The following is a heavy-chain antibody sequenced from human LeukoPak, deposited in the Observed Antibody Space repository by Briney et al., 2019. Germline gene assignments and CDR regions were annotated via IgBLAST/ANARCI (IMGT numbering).Heavy chain of an antibody. J-gene: IGHJ3*02. V-gene: IGHV3-23*01. Sequence: PGGSLRLSCAASGFTFSSYAMSWVRPAPGKGLEWVSAISGSGGSTYYADSVKGRFTISRDNSRNTLYLQMNSLRAEDTAVYYCARVPGGWYGNAFDIWGQGTMVTVSS. D-gene: IGHD6-19*01. CDR3: ARVPGGWYGNAFDI. CDR1: GFTFSSYA. CDR2: ISGSGGST.